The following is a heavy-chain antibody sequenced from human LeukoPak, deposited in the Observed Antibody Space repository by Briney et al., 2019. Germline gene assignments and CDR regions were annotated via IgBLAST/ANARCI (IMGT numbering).Heavy chain of an antibody. Sequence: GGALRLSCAASGFTFSSYDMTWVRQAPGKGLEWVSVIYSGGSTYYADSVKGRFTISRDNSNNTLYLQMNSLRAEDTAVYYRAKVLPIYFSPSSWFDPWGQGTLVTVSS. J-gene: IGHJ5*02. CDR2: IYSGGST. CDR1: GFTFSSYD. D-gene: IGHD3-3*01. V-gene: IGHV3-23*03. CDR3: AKVLPIYFSPSSWFDP.